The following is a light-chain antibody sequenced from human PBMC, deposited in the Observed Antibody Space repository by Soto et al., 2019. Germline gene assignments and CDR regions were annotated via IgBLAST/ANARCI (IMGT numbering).Light chain of an antibody. CDR2: AAS. CDR3: QQTYDTPYT. CDR1: QSISSY. Sequence: DIQMTQSPSSLSASVGDRVTITCRASQSISSYLNWYQEKPGKAPKLLIYAASSLQGGVPSRFSGGGSGTDFTLAISSLQPEDFATYYFQQTYDTPYTFGQGTKLQIK. V-gene: IGKV1-39*01. J-gene: IGKJ2*01.